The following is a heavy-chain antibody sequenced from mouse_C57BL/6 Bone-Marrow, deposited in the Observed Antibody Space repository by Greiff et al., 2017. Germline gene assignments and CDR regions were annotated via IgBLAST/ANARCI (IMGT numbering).Heavy chain of an antibody. V-gene: IGHV1-82*01. CDR3: ARTYYSNFVDY. CDR2: IYPGDGDT. J-gene: IGHJ2*01. Sequence: VMLVESGPELVKPGASVKISCKASGYAFSSSWMNWVKQRPGKGLEWIGRIYPGDGDTNYNGKFKGKATLTADKSSSTPYMQLSSLTSEDSAVYFCARTYYSNFVDYWGQGTTLTVSS. D-gene: IGHD2-5*01. CDR1: GYAFSSSW.